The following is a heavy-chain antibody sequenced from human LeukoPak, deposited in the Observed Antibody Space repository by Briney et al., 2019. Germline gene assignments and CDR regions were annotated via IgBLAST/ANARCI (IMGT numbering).Heavy chain of an antibody. CDR1: GGSISSYNYF. Sequence: SETLSLTCTVSGGSISSYNYFWAWLRQRPGKGLEWIASISYSRTTFYNASFKSRATISRDTSNNQFSLKLTSLTAADSAVHYCARVRTGSQSDSWGQGTLVIVSS. J-gene: IGHJ5*01. CDR2: ISYSRTT. CDR3: ARVRTGSQSDS. V-gene: IGHV4-39*07. D-gene: IGHD3-10*01.